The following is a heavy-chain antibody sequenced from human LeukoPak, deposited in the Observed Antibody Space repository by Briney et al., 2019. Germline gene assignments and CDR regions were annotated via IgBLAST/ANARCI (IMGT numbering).Heavy chain of an antibody. CDR2: ISSDSSYI. CDR3: ARGHCRRTSCYSSGGYYYYSMDV. D-gene: IGHD2-2*01. J-gene: IGHJ6*02. Sequence: NSGGSLRLSCAASGFTLSSHTMNWVRQAPGRGLEWVSSISSDSSYIYYEDSVKGRFTISRDNAKNSLYLQMNSLRAEDTAIYFCARGHCRRTSCYSSGGYYYYSMDVWGQGTTVIVS. CDR1: GFTLSSHT. V-gene: IGHV3-21*01.